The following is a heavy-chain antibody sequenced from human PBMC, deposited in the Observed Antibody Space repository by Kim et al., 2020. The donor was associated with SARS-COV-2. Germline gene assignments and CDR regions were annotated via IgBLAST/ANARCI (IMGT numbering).Heavy chain of an antibody. J-gene: IGHJ4*02. V-gene: IGHV4-39*01. D-gene: IGHD3-22*01. CDR3: ARHETYYDSSGYYPSVGNTYFDY. Sequence: SETLSLTCTVSGGSISSSSYYWGWIRQPPGKGLEWIGSIYYSGSTYYNPSLKSRVTISVDTSKNQFSLKLSSVTAADTAVYYCARHETYYDSSGYYPSVGNTYFDYWGQGTLVTVSS. CDR1: GGSISSSSYY. CDR2: IYYSGST.